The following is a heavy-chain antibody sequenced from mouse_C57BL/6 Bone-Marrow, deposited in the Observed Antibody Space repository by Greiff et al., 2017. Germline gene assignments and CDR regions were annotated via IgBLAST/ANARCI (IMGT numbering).Heavy chain of an antibody. CDR2: IDPEDGET. D-gene: IGHD1-1*01. CDR3: AITTVVARGYFDV. J-gene: IGHJ1*03. V-gene: IGHV14-2*01. Sequence: EVQLQESGAELVKPGASVKLSCTASGFNIKDFYMHWVKQRTEQGLEWIGRIDPEDGETKYAPKFQGKATITADTYSNTAYLPLSSLTAENTAVYYCAITTVVARGYFDVWGTGTTVTVSS. CDR1: GFNIKDFY.